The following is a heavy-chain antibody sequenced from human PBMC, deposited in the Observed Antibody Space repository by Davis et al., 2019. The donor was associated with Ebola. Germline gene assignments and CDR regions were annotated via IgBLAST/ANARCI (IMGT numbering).Heavy chain of an antibody. CDR2: ISYDGSNK. CDR1: GFTFSSYA. D-gene: IGHD3-3*01. Sequence: PGGSLRLSCAASGFTFSSYAMHWVRQAPGKGLEWVAVISYDGSNKYYADSVKGRFTISRDNSKNTLYLQMNSLTADDTAVYYCARAVFHEVLDYWGQGTPVTVSP. V-gene: IGHV3-30-3*01. J-gene: IGHJ4*02. CDR3: ARAVFHEVLDY.